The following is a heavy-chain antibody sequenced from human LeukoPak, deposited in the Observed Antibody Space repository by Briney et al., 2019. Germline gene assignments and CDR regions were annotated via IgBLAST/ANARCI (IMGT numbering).Heavy chain of an antibody. J-gene: IGHJ4*02. Sequence: GESLKISCKGSGYTFNTNWIAWVRQKPGKGLEWMGVIYPDDSDVRYNPSFEGLVTISADKSSSAVSLHWSSLRASDSAMYYCARRRGSLYSFDYWSQGTLVTVSS. CDR1: GYTFNTNW. CDR2: IYPDDSDV. D-gene: IGHD3-10*02. CDR3: ARRRGSLYSFDY. V-gene: IGHV5-51*01.